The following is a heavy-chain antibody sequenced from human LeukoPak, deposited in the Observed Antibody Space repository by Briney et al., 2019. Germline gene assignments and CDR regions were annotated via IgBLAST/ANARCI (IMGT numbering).Heavy chain of an antibody. D-gene: IGHD3-3*01. CDR2: INTNTGNP. Sequence: ASVKVSCKASGYTFTSYAMNWVRQAPGQGLEWMGWINTNTGNPTYAQGFTGRFVFSLDTSVSTAYLQISSLKAEDTAVYYCARDFGEYYDFWSGYLHYYYYYMDVWGKGTTVTVSS. J-gene: IGHJ6*03. CDR3: ARDFGEYYDFWSGYLHYYYYYMDV. V-gene: IGHV7-4-1*02. CDR1: GYTFTSYA.